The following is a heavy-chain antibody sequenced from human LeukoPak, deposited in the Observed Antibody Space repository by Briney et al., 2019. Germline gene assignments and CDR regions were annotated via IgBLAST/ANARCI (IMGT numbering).Heavy chain of an antibody. CDR2: ISSSGSTI. D-gene: IGHD3-9*01. V-gene: IGHV3-11*01. CDR1: GFTFSDYY. CDR3: ARRYYDILTGWLRYYYYMDV. J-gene: IGHJ6*03. Sequence: GGSLRLSCAASGFTFSDYYMSWIRQAPGKGLEWVSYISSSGSTIYYADSVKGRFTISRDNAKNSLYLQMNSLRAEDTAVYYCARRYYDILTGWLRYYYYMDVWGKGTTVTVPS.